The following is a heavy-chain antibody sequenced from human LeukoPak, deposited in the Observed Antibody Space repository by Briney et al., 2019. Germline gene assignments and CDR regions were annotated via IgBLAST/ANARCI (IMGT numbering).Heavy chain of an antibody. V-gene: IGHV4-59*01. J-gene: IGHJ4*02. CDR1: GGSLNSYY. Sequence: PSETLSLTCTVSGGSLNSYYWSWIRQPPGKGLEWIGYIYYSGSTNYNPSLKSRVTISLDTSNNQFSLKLSSVTAADTAVYYCARDTSGYRRGSFDYWGQGTLVTVSS. CDR3: ARDTSGYRRGSFDY. D-gene: IGHD3-22*01. CDR2: IYYSGST.